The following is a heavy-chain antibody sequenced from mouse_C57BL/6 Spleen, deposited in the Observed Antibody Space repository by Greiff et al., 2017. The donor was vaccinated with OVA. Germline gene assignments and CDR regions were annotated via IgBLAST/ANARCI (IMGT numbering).Heavy chain of an antibody. J-gene: IGHJ1*03. CDR3: ARWDGSSDWYFDV. CDR1: GYTFTSYG. D-gene: IGHD1-1*01. CDR2: IYPRSGNT. Sequence: VHLVESGAELARPGASVKLSCKASGYTFTSYGISWVKQRTGQGLEWIGEIYPRSGNTYYNEKFKGKATLTADKSSSTAYMELRSLTSEDSAVYFCARWDGSSDWYFDVWGTGTTVTVSS. V-gene: IGHV1-81*01.